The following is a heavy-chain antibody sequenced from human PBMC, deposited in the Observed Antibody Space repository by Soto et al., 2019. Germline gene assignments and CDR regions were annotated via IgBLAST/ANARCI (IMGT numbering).Heavy chain of an antibody. Sequence: PSETLSLACTVAGDSISSYYWNWIRQPPGKGLEWIAYIYYSGSTNYNPSLKSRVTISVDTSKNQFSLKLSSVTAADTAVYYCARHLDTAMALFDYWGQGTLVTVSS. CDR1: GDSISSYY. D-gene: IGHD5-18*01. J-gene: IGHJ4*02. CDR2: IYYSGST. CDR3: ARHLDTAMALFDY. V-gene: IGHV4-59*08.